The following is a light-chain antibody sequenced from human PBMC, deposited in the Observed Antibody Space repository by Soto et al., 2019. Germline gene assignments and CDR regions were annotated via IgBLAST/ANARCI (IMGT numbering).Light chain of an antibody. J-gene: IGLJ3*02. CDR2: EVS. V-gene: IGLV2-14*01. Sequence: QSALTQPASVSGSPGQSITISCTGSSSDVGGYNYVSWYQQHPGKAPKLIIYEVSTRPSGVSNRFSGSKSGNTASLTISGLQAEDEAHYYCSSFTYISTWVFGGGTKLTVL. CDR3: SSFTYISTWV. CDR1: SSDVGGYNY.